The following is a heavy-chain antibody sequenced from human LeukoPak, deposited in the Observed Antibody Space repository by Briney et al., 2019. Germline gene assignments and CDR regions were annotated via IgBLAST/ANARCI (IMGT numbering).Heavy chain of an antibody. CDR3: ARELGGGYCSGGSCYFAYFQH. V-gene: IGHV7-4-1*02. D-gene: IGHD2-15*01. J-gene: IGHJ1*01. Sequence: ASVKVSFKASGYTFTSYAMNWVRQAPGQGLEWMGWINTNTGNPTYAQGFTGRFVFSLDTSVSTAYLQISSLKAEDTAVYYCARELGGGYCSGGSCYFAYFQHWGQGTLVTVSS. CDR2: INTNTGNP. CDR1: GYTFTSYA.